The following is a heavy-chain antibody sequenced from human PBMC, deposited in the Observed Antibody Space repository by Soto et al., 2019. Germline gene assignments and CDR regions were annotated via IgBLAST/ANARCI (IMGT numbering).Heavy chain of an antibody. Sequence: GESLKISCKGSGYSFTSYWIGWVRQMPGKGLEWMGIIYPGDSDTRYSPSFQGQVTISADKSISTAYLQWSSLKASDTAMYYCARLRWAYCCVDCSNYHCYPMDFWGQGTLVTVSS. CDR1: GYSFTSYW. CDR3: ARLRWAYCCVDCSNYHCYPMDF. D-gene: IGHD2-21*02. CDR2: IYPGDSDT. V-gene: IGHV5-51*01. J-gene: IGHJ6*02.